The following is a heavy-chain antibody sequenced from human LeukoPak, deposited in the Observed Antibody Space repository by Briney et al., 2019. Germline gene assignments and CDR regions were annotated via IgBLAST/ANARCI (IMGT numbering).Heavy chain of an antibody. CDR2: INPSGGSP. CDR1: GYSFSTYY. Sequence: GASVKVSCKASGYSFSTYYIHWVRQAPGQGLEWMGIINPSGGSPVYAQNFRGRVTMTRDASTSTVYMDLSSLRAEDTAVYYCAKDGNYYDSSGYYLDYWGQGTLVTVSS. V-gene: IGHV1-46*01. D-gene: IGHD3-22*01. CDR3: AKDGNYYDSSGYYLDY. J-gene: IGHJ4*02.